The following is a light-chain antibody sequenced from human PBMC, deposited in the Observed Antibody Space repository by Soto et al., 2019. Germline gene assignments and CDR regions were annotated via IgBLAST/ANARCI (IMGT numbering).Light chain of an antibody. J-gene: IGLJ2*01. Sequence: QSALTQPASVSGFPGQSITISCTGTSSDVGGYNYVSWYQQYPGKAPQVMIYEVSNRPSGVSNRFSGSKSGNTAYLTISGLQAEDESDYHCTAYTSSITVVFGGGTKHTVL. CDR1: SSDVGGYNY. V-gene: IGLV2-14*01. CDR2: EVS. CDR3: TAYTSSITVV.